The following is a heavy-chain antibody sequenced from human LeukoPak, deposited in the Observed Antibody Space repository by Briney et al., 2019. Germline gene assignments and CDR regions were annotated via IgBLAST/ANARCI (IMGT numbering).Heavy chain of an antibody. J-gene: IGHJ5*02. V-gene: IGHV3-33*01. CDR1: GLTLRSYG. Sequence: GGSLRLSCEASGLTLRSYGMHWVRQAPGKGLEWVAVIWHDGIKKYYLDSVKGRFTISRDTSKNMLYLQMNSLGAEDTAVYYCVAAVAEGWFNPWGQGILVTVSS. CDR3: VAAVAEGWFNP. CDR2: IWHDGIKK. D-gene: IGHD6-13*01.